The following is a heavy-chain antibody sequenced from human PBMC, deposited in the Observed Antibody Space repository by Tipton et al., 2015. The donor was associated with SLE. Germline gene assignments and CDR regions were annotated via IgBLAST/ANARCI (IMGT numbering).Heavy chain of an antibody. CDR2: ISYDGSNK. Sequence: SLRLSCAASGFTFSSYAMHWVRQAPGKGLEWVAVISYDGSNKYYADSVKGRFTISRDNSKNTLYLQMNSLRAEDTAVYYCAKDHSGRGGGSYYSGQGTLVTVSS. D-gene: IGHD2-15*01. V-gene: IGHV3-30-3*01. CDR1: GFTFSSYA. J-gene: IGHJ4*02. CDR3: AKDHSGRGGGSYY.